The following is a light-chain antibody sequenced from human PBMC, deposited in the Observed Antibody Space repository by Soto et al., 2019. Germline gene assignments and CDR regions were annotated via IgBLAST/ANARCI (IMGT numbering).Light chain of an antibody. J-gene: IGKJ5*01. CDR3: QQYDDLPIT. Sequence: ASVGDRDTITCQASQDITNYLNWYQQKPGKPPKLLINDAYNLETGVPSRFSGSGSGTHFSFTINSLQPEDFATYYCQQYDDLPITFGLGTRLEIK. CDR2: DAY. CDR1: QDITNY. V-gene: IGKV1-33*01.